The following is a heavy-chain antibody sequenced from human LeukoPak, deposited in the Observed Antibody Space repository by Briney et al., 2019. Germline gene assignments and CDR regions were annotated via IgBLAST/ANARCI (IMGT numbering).Heavy chain of an antibody. CDR1: GYTFTGYY. CDR3: AREKEDYDFWSGYPNWFDP. D-gene: IGHD3-3*01. Sequence: ASVKVSCKASGYTFTGYYMHWVRQAPGQGLEWMGWINPNSGGTNYAQKFQGRVTMTRDTSISTAYMELSRLRSDDTAVYYCAREKEDYDFWSGYPNWFDPWGQGTLVTVSS. CDR2: INPNSGGT. J-gene: IGHJ5*02. V-gene: IGHV1-2*02.